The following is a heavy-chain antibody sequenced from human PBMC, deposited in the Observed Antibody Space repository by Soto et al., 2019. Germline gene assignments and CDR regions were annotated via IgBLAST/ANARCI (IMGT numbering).Heavy chain of an antibody. CDR2: IRWNSGSI. CDR3: AKGGAYCGGDCYSGIGWFDP. D-gene: IGHD2-21*01. Sequence: EVQLVESGGGLVQPGRSLRLSCAASGFTFDDYAMHWVRQAPGKGLEWVSGIRWNSGSIGYADSVKGRFTISRDNAKNSLYLQMNSLRAEDTALYYCAKGGAYCGGDCYSGIGWFDPWGQGTLVTVSS. CDR1: GFTFDDYA. V-gene: IGHV3-9*01. J-gene: IGHJ5*02.